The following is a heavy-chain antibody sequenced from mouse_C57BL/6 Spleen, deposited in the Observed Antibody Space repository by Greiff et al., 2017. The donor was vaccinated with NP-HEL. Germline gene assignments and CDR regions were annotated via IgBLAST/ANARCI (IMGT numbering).Heavy chain of an antibody. CDR3: AREGDPYYAMDY. CDR2: IYPGDGDT. V-gene: IGHV1-82*01. Sequence: VQLQQSGPELVKPGASVKISCKASGYAFSSSWMNWVKQRPGKGLEWIGRIYPGDGDTNYNGKFKGKATLTADKSSSTAYMQLSSLTSEDSAVYFCAREGDPYYAMDYWGQRTSVTVSS. D-gene: IGHD2-13*01. CDR1: GYAFSSSW. J-gene: IGHJ4*01.